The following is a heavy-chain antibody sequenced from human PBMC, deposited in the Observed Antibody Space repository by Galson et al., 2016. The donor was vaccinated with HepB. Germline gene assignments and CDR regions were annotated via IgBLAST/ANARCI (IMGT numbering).Heavy chain of an antibody. CDR1: GFSLRTPGAG. J-gene: IGHJ4*02. CDR3: AHTARNYVFLTASYVPGPFDY. Sequence: PALVKPTQTITLTCAFSGFSLRTPGAGVVWIRQPPGKAPEWLAVIFWNDDKRYNPSLKRGLAIAKDTSRNRVVLTMTAMDPVDTATYYCAHTARNYVFLTASYVPGPFDYWGQGALVTVSS. CDR2: IFWNDDK. V-gene: IGHV2-5*01. D-gene: IGHD3-9*01.